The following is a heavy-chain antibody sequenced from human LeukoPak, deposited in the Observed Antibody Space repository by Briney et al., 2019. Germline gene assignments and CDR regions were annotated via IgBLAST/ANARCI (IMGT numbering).Heavy chain of an antibody. V-gene: IGHV1-18*04. J-gene: IGHJ6*03. CDR1: GYTFTGYY. Sequence: ASVKVSCKASGYTFTGYYMHWVRQAPGQGLEWMGWISAYNGNTNYAQKLQGRVTMTTDTSTSTAYMELRSLRSDDTAVYYCARRAVAPDSYYYMDVWGKGTTVTVSS. CDR2: ISAYNGNT. D-gene: IGHD6-19*01. CDR3: ARRAVAPDSYYYMDV.